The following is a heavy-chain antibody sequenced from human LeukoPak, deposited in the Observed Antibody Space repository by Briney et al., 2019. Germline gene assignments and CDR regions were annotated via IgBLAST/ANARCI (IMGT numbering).Heavy chain of an antibody. CDR2: IKQDGSEQ. CDR3: ARGRISMVRGLIRVTHFDS. J-gene: IGHJ4*02. V-gene: IGHV3-7*01. CDR1: GFTFSAYW. Sequence: GGSLRLSCTASGFTFSAYWMSWVGQAPGKGLEWVANIKQDGSEQYYVDSVKGRFTVSKDNARNSLFLQMNSLRTEDTAVYYCARGRISMVRGLIRVTHFDSWGQGTLATVSS. D-gene: IGHD3-10*01.